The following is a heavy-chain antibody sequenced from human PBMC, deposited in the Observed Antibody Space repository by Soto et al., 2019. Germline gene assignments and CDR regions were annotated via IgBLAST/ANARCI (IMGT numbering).Heavy chain of an antibody. Sequence: GASVKVSCKASGYTFTSYGISWVRQAPGQGLEWMGIINPSVDSTSYAQKFHDRVTMTRDTSTSTVYMEVSSLRSDDTAMHYCAREAKRGGRYVPFDYWGPGTLVTVSS. CDR2: INPSVDST. CDR1: GYTFTSYG. CDR3: AREAKRGGRYVPFDY. D-gene: IGHD3-16*01. V-gene: IGHV1-46*01. J-gene: IGHJ4*02.